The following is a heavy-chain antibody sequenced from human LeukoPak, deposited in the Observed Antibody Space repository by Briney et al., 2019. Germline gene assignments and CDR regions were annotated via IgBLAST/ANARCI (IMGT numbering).Heavy chain of an antibody. D-gene: IGHD1-26*01. J-gene: IGHJ3*02. CDR2: IYYSGST. CDR1: GGSISSGGYY. Sequence: NPSETLSLTCTVSGGSISSGGYYWSWIRQHPGKGLEWIGYIYYSGSTYYNPSLKSRVTISVDTSKNQFSLKLSSVTAADTAVCYCARDANSGSYYLHGAFDIWDQGTMVTVSS. V-gene: IGHV4-31*03. CDR3: ARDANSGSYYLHGAFDI.